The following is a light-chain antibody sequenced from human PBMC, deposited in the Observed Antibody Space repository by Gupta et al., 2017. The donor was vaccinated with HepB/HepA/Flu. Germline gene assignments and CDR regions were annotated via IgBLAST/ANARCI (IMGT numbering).Light chain of an antibody. V-gene: IGKV3-20*01. J-gene: IGKJ1*01. CDR2: KGL. Sequence: VLTQSPGTLSLSPGERATLSCRASQSISSNFFVWYQHKPGQAPRLLISKGLNRATGIPDRFSGSGSGTDFTLTISRLEPEDFAVYYCQQYDYSPWTFGQGTKVDIK. CDR1: QSISSNF. CDR3: QQYDYSPWT.